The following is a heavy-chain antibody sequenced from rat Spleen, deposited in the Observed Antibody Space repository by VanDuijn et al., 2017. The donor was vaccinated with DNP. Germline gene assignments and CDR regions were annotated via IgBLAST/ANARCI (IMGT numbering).Heavy chain of an antibody. V-gene: IGHV3-1*01. J-gene: IGHJ2*01. D-gene: IGHD1-11*01. CDR2: INYSGNT. CDR3: ARLEFGGYTYYFDY. Sequence: EVQLQESGPGLVKISQSLSLTCSVTGYSITNNYWAWIRKFPGNKMEWMGYINYSGNTGYNPFLKSRISITRDTSKNQFFLQLNSVTTEDTATYYCARLEFGGYTYYFDYWGQGVMVTVSS. CDR1: GYSITNNY.